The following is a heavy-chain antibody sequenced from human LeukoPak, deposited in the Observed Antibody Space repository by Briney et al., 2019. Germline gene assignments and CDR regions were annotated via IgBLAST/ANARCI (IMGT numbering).Heavy chain of an antibody. CDR3: ARLSRTYYYYYVDV. J-gene: IGHJ6*03. V-gene: IGHV4-59*01. CDR2: IYYSGNT. D-gene: IGHD3-16*02. CDR1: GGSIISYY. Sequence: SETLSLTCTDSGGSIISYYWSWIRQPPGKGLEGIGYIYYSGNTNYNPSLKSQVTISVDTSKNQFSLKLSSVTAADTAVYYCARLSRTYYYYYVDVWGKGTTVTISS.